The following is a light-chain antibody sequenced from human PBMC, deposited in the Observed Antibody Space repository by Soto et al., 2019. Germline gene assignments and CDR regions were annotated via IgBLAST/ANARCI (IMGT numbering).Light chain of an antibody. CDR2: RTS. Sequence: DIVMTQSPGSVSVSPGERATISCRASQSIGNRYLVWYQQKPGQAPRLLMFRTSSMTTGIPDRFSGSGYGTDFTLNISRLEPEDFAAYYCQQDNTSPYTFGQGTKLEIK. CDR1: QSIGNRY. J-gene: IGKJ2*01. V-gene: IGKV3-20*01. CDR3: QQDNTSPYT.